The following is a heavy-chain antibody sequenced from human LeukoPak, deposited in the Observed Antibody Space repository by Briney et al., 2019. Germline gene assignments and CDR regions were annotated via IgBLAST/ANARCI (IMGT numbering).Heavy chain of an antibody. D-gene: IGHD3-9*01. CDR2: INHSGST. V-gene: IGHV4-34*01. CDR1: GGSFSGYY. CDR3: ARLELRYFDWLSTYYFDY. Sequence: PSETLSLTCAVYGGSFSGYYWSWIRQPPGKGLEWIGEINHSGSTNYNPSLKSRVTISVDTFKNQFSLKLSSVTAADTAVYYCARLELRYFDWLSTYYFDYWGQGTLVTVSS. J-gene: IGHJ4*02.